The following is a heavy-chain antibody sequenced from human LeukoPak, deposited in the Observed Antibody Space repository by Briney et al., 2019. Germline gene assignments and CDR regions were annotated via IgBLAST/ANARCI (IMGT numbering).Heavy chain of an antibody. D-gene: IGHD3-9*01. CDR2: INPSGGST. V-gene: IGHV1-46*01. Sequence: ASVKVSCKASGYTFTSYYMHWVRQAPGQGLEWMGIINPSGGSTSYAQKFQGRVTMTRDTSTSTVYMELSSLRAEDTAVYYCARVDFDRLSGGNWFDPWGQRTLVTVSS. CDR3: ARVDFDRLSGGNWFDP. CDR1: GYTFTSYY. J-gene: IGHJ5*02.